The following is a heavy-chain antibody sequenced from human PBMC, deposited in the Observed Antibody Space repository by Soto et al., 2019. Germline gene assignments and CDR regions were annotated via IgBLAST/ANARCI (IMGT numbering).Heavy chain of an antibody. CDR1: GYSFTSYW. Sequence: GESLKISCKGSGYSFTSYWIGWVRQMPGKGLEWMGIIYPGDSDTRYSPSFQGQVTISADKSISTAYLQWSSLKASDTAMYYCARIGVSGDYYYYGMDVWGQGTTVTVSS. D-gene: IGHD3-10*01. CDR2: IYPGDSDT. J-gene: IGHJ6*02. CDR3: ARIGVSGDYYYYGMDV. V-gene: IGHV5-51*01.